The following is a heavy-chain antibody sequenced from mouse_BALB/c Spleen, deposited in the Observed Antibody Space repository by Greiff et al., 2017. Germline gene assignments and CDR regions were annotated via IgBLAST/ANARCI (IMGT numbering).Heavy chain of an antibody. CDR1: GYTFTSYW. J-gene: IGHJ2*01. D-gene: IGHD4-1*01. CDR3: TIGTGTDY. Sequence: QVQLQQPGAELVKPGASVKLSCKASGYTFTSYWMHWVKLRPVQGFEWIGEINPSNGGTNYNEKFKRKATLTVDKSSSTAYMQLSSLTSEDSAVYYCTIGTGTDYWGQGTTLTVSS. V-gene: IGHV1S16*01. CDR2: INPSNGGT.